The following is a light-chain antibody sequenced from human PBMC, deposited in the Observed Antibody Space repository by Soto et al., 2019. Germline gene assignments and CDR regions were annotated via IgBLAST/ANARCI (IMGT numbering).Light chain of an antibody. V-gene: IGKV1-27*01. Sequence: DIQMTQSPSSLSASVGDRVTITCRASQGISNYLAWYQQKPGKVPKLLIYAASTWQSGIPSRFSGSGSGTDFTLTISSLQPEDVAAYYCQKYNSAPWTFGQGTKVEIK. CDR1: QGISNY. J-gene: IGKJ1*01. CDR2: AAS. CDR3: QKYNSAPWT.